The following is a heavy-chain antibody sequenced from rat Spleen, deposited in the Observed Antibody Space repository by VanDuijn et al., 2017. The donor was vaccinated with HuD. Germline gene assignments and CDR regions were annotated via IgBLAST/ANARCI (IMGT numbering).Heavy chain of an antibody. J-gene: IGHJ4*01. Sequence: VQLVESGGGLVQPGRSLKLSCAASGFTFSYYGMPWIRQAPGKGLDWITYISSSSNIVDADAVKGRFTISRDNEENILYLQLDSLKSEDTAIYYCARHLNVRDAWGQGASVTVAS. CDR2: ISSSSNI. CDR1: GFTFSYYG. V-gene: IGHV5-62*01. CDR3: ARHLNVRDA.